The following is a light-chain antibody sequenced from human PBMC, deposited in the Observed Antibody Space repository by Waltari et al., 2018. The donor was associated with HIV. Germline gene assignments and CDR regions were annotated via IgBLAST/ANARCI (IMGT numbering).Light chain of an antibody. Sequence: DIQRTQSASSRSGSTGERVTITCQESEDIAKNLNWFQQKAGNVPKLLIYASSNLQTGVPSRFSGGGSGTDYTFTIDSLQPEDIATYFCLQYDNLPYTFGQGTTLEIK. J-gene: IGKJ2*01. V-gene: IGKV1-33*01. CDR2: ASS. CDR3: LQYDNLPYT. CDR1: EDIAKN.